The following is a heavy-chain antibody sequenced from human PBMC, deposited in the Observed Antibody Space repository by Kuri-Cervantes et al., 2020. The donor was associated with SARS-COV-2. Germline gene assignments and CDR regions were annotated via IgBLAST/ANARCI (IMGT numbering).Heavy chain of an antibody. CDR2: IYYSGST. CDR1: GGSISSSSYY. CDR3: ARASPDILPGGAVPRTYCYGMDV. Sequence: SETLSLTCTVSGGSISSSSYYWGWIRQPPGKGLEWIGSIYYSGSTYYNPSLKSRVTISVDTSKNQFSLKLSSVTAADTAVYYCARASPDILPGGAVPRTYCYGMDVWGQGTTVTVSS. J-gene: IGHJ6*02. D-gene: IGHD3-9*01. V-gene: IGHV4-39*07.